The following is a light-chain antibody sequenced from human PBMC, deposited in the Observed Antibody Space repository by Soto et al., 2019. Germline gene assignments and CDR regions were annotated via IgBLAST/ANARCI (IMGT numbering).Light chain of an antibody. V-gene: IGKV1D-13*01. CDR2: DAS. CDR1: QGISSA. Sequence: AIQLTQSPSSLSASVGDRVTITCRASQGISSALAWYQQKPGKAPKLLIYDASSLESGVPSRFSGSGSETDFTLTISSLQPEDFATYYCQQFNNYLATFGQGTRLEIK. J-gene: IGKJ5*01. CDR3: QQFNNYLAT.